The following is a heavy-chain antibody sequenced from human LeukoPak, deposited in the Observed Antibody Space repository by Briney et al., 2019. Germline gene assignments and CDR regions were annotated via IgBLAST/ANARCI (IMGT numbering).Heavy chain of an antibody. CDR3: ARDGRWFGEFKGDY. Sequence: ASVKVSCKTSGYIFTNYGISWVRQAPGQGLEWMGWISVYKDNTNYAQKFQGRVIMTTDTSTSTIYMELRSLRSGDTAVYYCARDGRWFGEFKGDYWGQGTLVTVSS. V-gene: IGHV1-18*01. D-gene: IGHD3-10*01. CDR1: GYIFTNYG. J-gene: IGHJ4*02. CDR2: ISVYKDNT.